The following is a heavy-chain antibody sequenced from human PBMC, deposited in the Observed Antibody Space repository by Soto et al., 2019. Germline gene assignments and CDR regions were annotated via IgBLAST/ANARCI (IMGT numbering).Heavy chain of an antibody. J-gene: IGHJ5*02. D-gene: IGHD2-15*01. Sequence: KPSETLSLTCTVSGYSISSGYHWAWIRQPPGKGLEWLGSVHYSGNTYYNPSLKSRLTISVDKSKNQFSLNLSSVTAADTAVYYCARQDRVVAEGRWFDPWGQGXLVTVYS. CDR3: ARQDRVVAEGRWFDP. CDR1: GYSISSGYH. V-gene: IGHV4-38-2*02. CDR2: VHYSGNT.